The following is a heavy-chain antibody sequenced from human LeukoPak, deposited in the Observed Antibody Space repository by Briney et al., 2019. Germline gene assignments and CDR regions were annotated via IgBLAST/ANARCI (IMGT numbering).Heavy chain of an antibody. CDR3: ARGGDTFGGVIVTPFDY. V-gene: IGHV1-46*01. D-gene: IGHD3-16*02. CDR2: INPSGGST. Sequence: ASVKVSCKASGYTFTSYYMHWVRQAPGQGLEWMGLINPSGGSTSYAQKFQGRVTMTRDTSTSTVYMELSSLRSEDTAAYYCARGGDTFGGVIVTPFDYWGQGTLVTVSS. J-gene: IGHJ4*02. CDR1: GYTFTSYY.